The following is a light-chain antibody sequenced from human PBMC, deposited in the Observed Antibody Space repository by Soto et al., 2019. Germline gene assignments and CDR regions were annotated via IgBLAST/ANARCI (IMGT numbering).Light chain of an antibody. Sequence: DIVMTQSPLSLPVTPGEPASISCRSSQSLLHSNGYNYLDWYLQKPGQSPQLLIYLGSNRSSGDPDMFSGRGSGTDFALKISREEAEDVGVYYCMQALQSPPTFGEGTKVEIK. CDR1: QSLLHSNGYNY. CDR2: LGS. V-gene: IGKV2-28*01. J-gene: IGKJ1*01. CDR3: MQALQSPPT.